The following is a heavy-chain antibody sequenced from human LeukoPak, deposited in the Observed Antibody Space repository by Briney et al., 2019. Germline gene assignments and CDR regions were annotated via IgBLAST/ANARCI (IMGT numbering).Heavy chain of an antibody. D-gene: IGHD3-10*01. V-gene: IGHV3-33*01. Sequence: GRSLRLSCAASGFTFSSYGMHWVRQAPGKGLEWVAVIWYDGSHKYYADSVKGRFTISRDKSKNTLHLQMNSLRAEDTAVYYCARDLLLWFGELSGDSDYWGQGTLVTVSS. CDR2: IWYDGSHK. CDR1: GFTFSSYG. CDR3: ARDLLLWFGELSGDSDY. J-gene: IGHJ4*02.